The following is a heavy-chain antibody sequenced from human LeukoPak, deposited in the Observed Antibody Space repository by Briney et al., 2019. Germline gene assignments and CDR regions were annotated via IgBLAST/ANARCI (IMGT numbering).Heavy chain of an antibody. Sequence: GGSLRLSCAASGFTFSNAWMSWVRQAPGKGLEWVGRIKSNTDGGTTDYAAPVKGRFTISRDDSKNTLFLQMNSLKTEDTAVYFCTTEEFIVATIAYWGQGTLVTVSS. CDR2: IKSNTDGGTT. V-gene: IGHV3-15*01. J-gene: IGHJ4*02. CDR3: TTEEFIVATIAY. D-gene: IGHD5-12*01. CDR1: GFTFSNAW.